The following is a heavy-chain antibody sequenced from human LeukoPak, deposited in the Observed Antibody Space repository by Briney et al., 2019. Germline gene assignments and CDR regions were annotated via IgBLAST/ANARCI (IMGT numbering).Heavy chain of an antibody. V-gene: IGHV4-34*01. D-gene: IGHD3-9*01. CDR2: INHSGST. J-gene: IGHJ4*02. CDR3: ARGVLRYFDWLSTLDY. CDR1: GGSFSGYY. Sequence: SETLSLTCAVYGGSFSGYYWSWIRQPPGKGLEWIGEINHSGSTNYNPSLKSRVTISVDTSKNQFSLKLSSVTAADTVVYYCARGVLRYFDWLSTLDYWGQGTLVTVSS.